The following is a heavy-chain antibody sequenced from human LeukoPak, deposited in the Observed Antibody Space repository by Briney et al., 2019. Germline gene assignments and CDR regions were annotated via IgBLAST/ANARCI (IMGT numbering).Heavy chain of an antibody. CDR3: ARLYRPGYFYYMDV. CDR1: GFTFTNYE. CDR2: ISNSGKTI. D-gene: IGHD2-21*01. V-gene: IGHV3-48*03. J-gene: IGHJ6*03. Sequence: PGGSLRLSCAASGFTFTNYEMNWVRQAPGKGLEWVSYISNSGKTIYYAASVKGRFTISRDNAKNSLYLQMNSLRAEDTAVYYCARLYRPGYFYYMDVWGKGTTVTVSS.